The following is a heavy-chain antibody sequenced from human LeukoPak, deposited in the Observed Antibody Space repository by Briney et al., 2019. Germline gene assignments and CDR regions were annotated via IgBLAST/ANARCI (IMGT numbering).Heavy chain of an antibody. CDR2: ISGSGGST. V-gene: IGHV3-23*01. D-gene: IGHD3-9*01. J-gene: IGHJ5*02. Sequence: GGSLRLSCAASGFTFSSYGMSWVRQAPGKGLEWVSAISGSGGSTYYADSVKGRFTISRDNSKNTLYLQMNSLRAEDTAVYYCAKVPDYDIFNWFDPWGQGTLVTVSS. CDR1: GFTFSSYG. CDR3: AKVPDYDIFNWFDP.